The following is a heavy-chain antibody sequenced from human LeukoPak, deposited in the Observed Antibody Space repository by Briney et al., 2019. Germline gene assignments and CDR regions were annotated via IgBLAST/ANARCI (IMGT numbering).Heavy chain of an antibody. D-gene: IGHD4-17*01. V-gene: IGHV3-21*01. CDR3: ARDRGDYGDSFDAFDI. J-gene: IGHJ3*02. CDR1: GFTFSSYS. Sequence: PGGSLRLSCAASGFTFSSYSMNWVRQAPGKGLEWVSFISSSTSYISYADSVKGRFTISRDNSKNTLYLQMNSLRAEDTAVYYCARDRGDYGDSFDAFDIWGQGTMVTVSS. CDR2: ISSSTSYI.